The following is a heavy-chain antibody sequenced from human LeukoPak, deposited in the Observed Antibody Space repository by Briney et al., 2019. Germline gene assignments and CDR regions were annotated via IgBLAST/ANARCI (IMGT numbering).Heavy chain of an antibody. V-gene: IGHV3-53*01. Sequence: PGGSLRLSCAASGFIVNTNYMTWVRQAPGRGLEWVSFIYADGNTYYADSVKGRFTISRDNAKNSLYLQMNSLRAEDTAVYYCARDFGYYYYYMDVWGKGTTVTVSS. CDR1: GFIVNTNY. CDR3: ARDFGYYYYYMDV. J-gene: IGHJ6*03. CDR2: IYADGNT. D-gene: IGHD3-3*01.